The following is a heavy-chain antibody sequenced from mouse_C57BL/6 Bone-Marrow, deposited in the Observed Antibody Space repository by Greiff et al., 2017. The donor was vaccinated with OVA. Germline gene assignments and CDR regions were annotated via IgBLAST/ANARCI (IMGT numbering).Heavy chain of an antibody. J-gene: IGHJ4*01. CDR3: ASTDEGGSSFFYALDY. CDR1: GYTFTDYN. V-gene: IGHV1-22*01. CDR2: INPNNGGT. Sequence: VQLQQSGPELVKPGASVKMSCKASGYTFTDYNMHWVKQSHGKSLEWIGYINPNNGGTSYNQKFKGKATLTVYKSSSTAYLELRSLTSEASAVYYGASTDEGGSSFFYALDYWGQGTSVTVSS. D-gene: IGHD1-3*01.